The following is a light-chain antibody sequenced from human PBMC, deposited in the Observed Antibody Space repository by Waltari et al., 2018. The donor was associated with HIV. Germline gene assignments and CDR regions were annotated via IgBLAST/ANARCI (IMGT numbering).Light chain of an antibody. Sequence: QSALTQPASVSGSPGQSLTISCTGTSSDIGYYSYVSWFQQQPGKAPKLIIYESTYRPSGVSDRFSGSRSGNTASLTISGLQPEDEGHYHCASFTGANTRLFGGGTLVTVL. CDR2: EST. CDR1: SSDIGYYSY. CDR3: ASFTGANTRL. V-gene: IGLV2-14*03. J-gene: IGLJ2*01.